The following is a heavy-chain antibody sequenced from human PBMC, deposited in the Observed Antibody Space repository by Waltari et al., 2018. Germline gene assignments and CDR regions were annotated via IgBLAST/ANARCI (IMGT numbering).Heavy chain of an antibody. Sequence: EVQLLESGGGLVQPGGSLRLSCAASGFTFSSYAMSWVRQAPGKGLEWVSVIYSGGSSTYYADSVKGRFTISRDNSKNTLYLQMNSLRAEDTAVYYCAKEEIEMMGWFDPWGQGTLVTVSS. V-gene: IGHV3-23*03. CDR2: IYSGGSST. CDR3: AKEEIEMMGWFDP. CDR1: GFTFSSYA. D-gene: IGHD3-16*01. J-gene: IGHJ5*02.